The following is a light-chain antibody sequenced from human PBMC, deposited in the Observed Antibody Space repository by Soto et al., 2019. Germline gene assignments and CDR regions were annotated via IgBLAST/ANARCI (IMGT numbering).Light chain of an antibody. CDR3: QQANSFPLT. CDR1: QSISNW. J-gene: IGKJ5*01. V-gene: IGKV1-5*03. CDR2: KAS. Sequence: DIQMTQSPSTLSASVGDRVTITCRPSQSISNWLAWYQQKPGEAPNLLIYKASTLESGVPSRFSGSGYGTDFTLTISSLQPEDFATYYCQQANSFPLTFGQGTRLEIK.